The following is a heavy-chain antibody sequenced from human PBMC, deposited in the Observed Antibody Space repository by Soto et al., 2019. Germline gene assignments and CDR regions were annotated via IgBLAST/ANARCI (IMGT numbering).Heavy chain of an antibody. D-gene: IGHD3-10*01. J-gene: IGHJ4*02. CDR3: TRHVKVIRGVPQGF. V-gene: IGHV5-51*01. CDR2: VYPGDSDS. Sequence: GASLKSSCKASGYDFTTYWIGWVRQKPGKGLEWMGIVYPGDSDSRYSPSFQGQVTISADRSTSTAYLQWSSLKASDSAMYFCTRHVKVIRGVPQGFWGQGTLVTGSS. CDR1: GYDFTTYW.